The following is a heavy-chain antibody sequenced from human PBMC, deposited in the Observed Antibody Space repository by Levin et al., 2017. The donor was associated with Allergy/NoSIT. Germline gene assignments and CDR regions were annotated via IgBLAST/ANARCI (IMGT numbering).Heavy chain of an antibody. V-gene: IGHV3-9*01. D-gene: IGHD2/OR15-2a*01. J-gene: IGHJ4*02. CDR3: AKDISFSARPRDCFDY. CDR2: ITWNSGNI. Sequence: SLKISCVASGFSFDDYAMHWVRQAPGKGLEWVSGITWNSGNIGYADSVKGRFTISRDNAKNSLFLQMNSLRAEDTAFYYCAKDISFSARPRDCFDYWGQGTLVTVSS. CDR1: GFSFDDYA.